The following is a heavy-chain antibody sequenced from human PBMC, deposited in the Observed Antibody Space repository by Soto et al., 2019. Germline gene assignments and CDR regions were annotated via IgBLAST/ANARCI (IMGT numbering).Heavy chain of an antibody. D-gene: IGHD3-10*01. CDR3: ARDRVTMVRGVPEYYMDV. CDR2: IYSGGSK. J-gene: IGHJ6*03. V-gene: IGHV3-53*04. Sequence: RGSLRLSCAASGFTVSRNYTSGVRHAPRKGRAWVSVIYSGGSKYYADSVKGRFTISRHNSKNTLYLQMNSPRAEDTAVYYCARDRVTMVRGVPEYYMDVWGKGTTVTVS. CDR1: GFTVSRNY.